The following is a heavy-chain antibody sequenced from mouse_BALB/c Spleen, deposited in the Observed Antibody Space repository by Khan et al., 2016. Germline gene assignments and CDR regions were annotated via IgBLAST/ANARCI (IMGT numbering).Heavy chain of an antibody. Sequence: EVQLQESGPGLVKPSQSLSLTCSVTGYSITSDYYWNWIRQFPGNQLEWMCYIRYDGTDHYHPSLQTRISITRDTSNNQVFLNLNSVTTEETATYYCTRELGRGRAYYFDYWGQGTTLTVSS. CDR2: IRYDGTD. CDR1: GYSITSDYY. CDR3: TRELGRGRAYYFDY. V-gene: IGHV3-6*02. J-gene: IGHJ2*01. D-gene: IGHD4-1*01.